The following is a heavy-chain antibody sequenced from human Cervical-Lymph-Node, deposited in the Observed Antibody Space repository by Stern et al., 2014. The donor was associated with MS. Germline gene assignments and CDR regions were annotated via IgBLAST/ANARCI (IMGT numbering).Heavy chain of an antibody. D-gene: IGHD2-15*01. J-gene: IGHJ5*02. V-gene: IGHV3-30*04. CDR1: GFTFSSYV. CDR3: ARDREEEDPYNWFDL. CDR2: ISDDGSNK. Sequence: QVQLVESGGGVVQPGRSLRLTCAASGFTFSSYVMYWVRQAPGKGLEWVAVISDDGSNKYYADSVKGRFTISRDNSKNTLYLQMNSLRAEDTAVYYCARDREEEDPYNWFDLWGQGTLLTVSS.